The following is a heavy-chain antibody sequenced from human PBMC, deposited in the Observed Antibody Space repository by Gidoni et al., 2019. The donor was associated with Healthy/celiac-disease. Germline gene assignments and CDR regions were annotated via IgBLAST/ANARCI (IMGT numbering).Heavy chain of an antibody. CDR1: GFTFSSYG. J-gene: IGHJ4*02. D-gene: IGHD6-19*01. CDR2: RSYDRSNS. Sequence: QVQLVESGGGVVQPGRSLRLACAASGFTFSSYGMHWVRQAPGKGLEWVAVRSYDRSNSYSADSVTGRFTISRDNSNNTLYLQMNSLRAEDTAVYYCAKLSVAGAYSFDYWGQGTLVTVSS. V-gene: IGHV3-30*18. CDR3: AKLSVAGAYSFDY.